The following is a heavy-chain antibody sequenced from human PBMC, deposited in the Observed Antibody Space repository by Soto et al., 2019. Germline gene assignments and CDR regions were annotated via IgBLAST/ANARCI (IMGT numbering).Heavy chain of an antibody. Sequence: EVQLLESGGGLVQPGGSLRLSCAASGFLFENFTVNWVRLTPGRGLEWLSSISTAGVTTLYADSVKGRFTISRDDFESTLYLQMNSLTADDTALYYCAKHLGIHNAGGRDYWGQGTLITVSS. CDR3: AKHLGIHNAGGRDY. D-gene: IGHD2-21*01. CDR1: GFLFENFT. CDR2: ISTAGVTT. V-gene: IGHV3-23*01. J-gene: IGHJ1*01.